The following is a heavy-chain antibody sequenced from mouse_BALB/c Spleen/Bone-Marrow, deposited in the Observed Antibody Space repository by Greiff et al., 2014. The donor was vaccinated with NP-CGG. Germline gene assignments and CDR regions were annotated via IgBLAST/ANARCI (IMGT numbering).Heavy chain of an antibody. J-gene: IGHJ4*01. CDR3: ARSNYVGYYAMDY. Sequence: EVQGVESGGGLVQPGGSRKLSCAASGFTFSSFGIHWVRQAPEKGLGWVAYISSDSSTIYYADTVKGRFTISRDNPKNTLFLQMTSLRSEDTAMYYCARSNYVGYYAMDYWGQGTSVTVSS. D-gene: IGHD1-1*01. V-gene: IGHV5-17*02. CDR1: GFTFSSFG. CDR2: ISSDSSTI.